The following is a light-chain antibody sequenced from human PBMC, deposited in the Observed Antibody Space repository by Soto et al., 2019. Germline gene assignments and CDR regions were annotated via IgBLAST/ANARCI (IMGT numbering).Light chain of an antibody. Sequence: PGERVTLSCRASQSVSSSYLTWYQQKPGQAPRLLIYGASTRATSIPARFSGSGSGTDFTLTISSLQPEDFAVYYCQQYNDWPTFGQGTKVDIK. CDR1: QSVSSSY. V-gene: IGKV3D-7*01. CDR2: GAS. J-gene: IGKJ1*01. CDR3: QQYNDWPT.